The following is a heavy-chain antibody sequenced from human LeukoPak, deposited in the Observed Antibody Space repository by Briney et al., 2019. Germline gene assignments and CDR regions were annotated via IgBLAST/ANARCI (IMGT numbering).Heavy chain of an antibody. J-gene: IGHJ4*02. Sequence: SETLSLTCAVYGGSFSGYYWSWIRQPPGKGLEWIGEINHSGSTNHNPSLKSRVTISVDTSKNQFSLKLSSVTAADTAVYYCARGSYWEMATIYLTEFDYWGQGTLVTVSS. CDR2: INHSGST. CDR1: GGSFSGYY. D-gene: IGHD5-24*01. CDR3: ARGSYWEMATIYLTEFDY. V-gene: IGHV4-34*01.